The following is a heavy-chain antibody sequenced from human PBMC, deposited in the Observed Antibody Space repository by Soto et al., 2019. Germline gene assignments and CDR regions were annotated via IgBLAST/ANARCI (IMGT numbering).Heavy chain of an antibody. CDR2: IYYSGST. CDR3: ARVDYDFWSGSGGGFDY. J-gene: IGHJ4*02. Sequence: PSETLSLTCTVSGGSISSYYWSWIRQPPGKGLEWIGYIYYSGSTNYNPSLKSRVTISVDTSKNQFSLKLSSVTAADTAVYYCARVDYDFWSGSGGGFDYWGQGTLVTVSS. D-gene: IGHD3-3*01. V-gene: IGHV4-59*01. CDR1: GGSISSYY.